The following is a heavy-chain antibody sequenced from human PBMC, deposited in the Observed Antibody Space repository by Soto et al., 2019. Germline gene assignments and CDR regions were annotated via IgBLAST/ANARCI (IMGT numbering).Heavy chain of an antibody. CDR2: IYPGDSDT. CDR1: GYSFTSYW. J-gene: IGHJ3*02. CDR3: ARPGSIVGATSGAFDI. D-gene: IGHD1-26*01. Sequence: GESLKISCKGSGYSFTSYWIGWVRQMPGKGLEWMGIIYPGDSDTRYSPSFQGQVTISADKSISTAYLQWSSLKASDTAMYYCARPGSIVGATSGAFDIWGQGTMVTVSS. V-gene: IGHV5-51*01.